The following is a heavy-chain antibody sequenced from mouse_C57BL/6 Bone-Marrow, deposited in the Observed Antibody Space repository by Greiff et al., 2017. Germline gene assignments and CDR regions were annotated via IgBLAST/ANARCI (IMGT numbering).Heavy chain of an antibody. Sequence: QVQLQQPGAELVKPGASVKVSCKASGYTFTSYWMHWVKQRPGQGLEWIGRIHPSDSDTNYNQKFKGKATLTVDKSSSTAYVQLSSLTSEDSAVYYCAIERGDYYGSSYDYAMDYWGQGTSVTVSS. CDR3: AIERGDYYGSSYDYAMDY. J-gene: IGHJ4*01. V-gene: IGHV1-74*01. CDR1: GYTFTSYW. D-gene: IGHD1-1*01. CDR2: IHPSDSDT.